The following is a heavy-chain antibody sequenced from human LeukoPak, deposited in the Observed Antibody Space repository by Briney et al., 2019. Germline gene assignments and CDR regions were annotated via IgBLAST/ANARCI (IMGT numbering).Heavy chain of an antibody. CDR3: AARSYGDADY. Sequence: GASVKVSCKASGYTFTSYDFSWVRQATGQRPEWMGWMSPNSGDTGYAQKFQDRVTMTRNTSISTAYMELSSLRSEDTAVYYCAARSYGDADYWGQGTLVTVSS. D-gene: IGHD4-17*01. V-gene: IGHV1-8*01. CDR1: GYTFTSYD. J-gene: IGHJ4*02. CDR2: MSPNSGDT.